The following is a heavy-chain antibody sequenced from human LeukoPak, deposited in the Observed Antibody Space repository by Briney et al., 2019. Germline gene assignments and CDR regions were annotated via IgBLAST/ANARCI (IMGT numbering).Heavy chain of an antibody. J-gene: IGHJ4*02. V-gene: IGHV4-4*02. Sequence: SETLSLTCAVSGGSISSSNWWSWVRQPPGKGLEWIGEIYHSGSTNYSPSLKSRVTISVDKSKNQFSLNLTSVTAADTAVYYCARSLGGYCSGGSCYSFDYWGQGTLVTVSS. CDR1: GGSISSSNW. D-gene: IGHD2-15*01. CDR3: ARSLGGYCSGGSCYSFDY. CDR2: IYHSGST.